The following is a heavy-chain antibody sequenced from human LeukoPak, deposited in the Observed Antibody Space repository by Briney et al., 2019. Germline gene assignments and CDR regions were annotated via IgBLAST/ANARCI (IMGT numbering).Heavy chain of an antibody. CDR3: ARDSSGYYRHFDY. D-gene: IGHD3-22*01. CDR1: GYTFTSYY. J-gene: IGHJ4*02. V-gene: IGHV3-30*04. CDR2: ISYDGSNK. Sequence: SCKASGYTFTSYYMHWVRQAPGKGLEWVAVISYDGSNKYYADSVKGRFTISRDNSKNTLYLQMNSLRAEDTAVYYCARDSSGYYRHFDYWGQGTLVTVSS.